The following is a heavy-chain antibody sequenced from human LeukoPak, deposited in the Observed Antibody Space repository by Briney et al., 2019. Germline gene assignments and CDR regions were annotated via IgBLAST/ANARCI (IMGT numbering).Heavy chain of an antibody. CDR2: IYYSGST. J-gene: IGHJ6*02. D-gene: IGHD4-23*01. CDR3: ARFADYGGNSRGYYYYYGMDV. Sequence: NPSETLSLTCTVSGGSISSYYWSWIRQPPGKGLEWIGYIYYSGSTNYNPSLKSRVTISVDTSKNQFSLKLSSVTAADTAVYYCARFADYGGNSRGYYYYYGMDVWGQGTTVTVSS. V-gene: IGHV4-59*12. CDR1: GGSISSYY.